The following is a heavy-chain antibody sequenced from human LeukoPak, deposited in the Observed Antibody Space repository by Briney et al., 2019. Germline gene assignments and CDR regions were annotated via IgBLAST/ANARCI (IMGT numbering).Heavy chain of an antibody. J-gene: IGHJ6*03. V-gene: IGHV4-61*02. D-gene: IGHD6-13*01. Sequence: SETLSLTCTVSGGSISSGTYYWTWIRQPAGKGLEWIGRIYTSGSTNYNPSLKSRVTISVDTSKNQFSLKLSSVTAADTAVYYCAREYSSSLGYYYMDVWGKGTTVTISS. CDR1: GGSISSGTYY. CDR2: IYTSGST. CDR3: AREYSSSLGYYYMDV.